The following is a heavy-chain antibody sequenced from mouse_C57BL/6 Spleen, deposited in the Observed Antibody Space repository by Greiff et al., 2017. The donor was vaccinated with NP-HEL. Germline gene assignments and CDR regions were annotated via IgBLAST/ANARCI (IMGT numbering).Heavy chain of an antibody. V-gene: IGHV1-53*01. J-gene: IGHJ3*01. CDR1: GYTFTSYW. D-gene: IGHD2-3*01. CDR3: ARQIYDGYYLAWFAY. CDR2: INPSNGGT. Sequence: VKLMESGTELVKPGASVKLSCKASGYTFTSYWMHWVKQRPGQGLEWIGNINPSNGGTNYNEKFKSKATLTVDKSSSTAYMQLSSLTSEDSAVYYCARQIYDGYYLAWFAYWGQGTLVTVSA.